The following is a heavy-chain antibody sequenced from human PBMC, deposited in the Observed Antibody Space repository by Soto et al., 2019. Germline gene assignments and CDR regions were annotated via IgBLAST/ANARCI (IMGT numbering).Heavy chain of an antibody. D-gene: IGHD6-6*01. V-gene: IGHV3-72*01. CDR3: ARVRLYALDI. J-gene: IGHJ3*02. CDR2: TRSKVDSYTT. CDR1: GFICGDYY. Sequence: PGGSLRLSCAASGFICGDYYMDWVRQAPGKGLEWVGRTRSKVDSYTTEYAASVKDRFTISRDDSENSLYLQMNSLKTEDTAVYFCARVRLYALDIWGQGAMVTVSS.